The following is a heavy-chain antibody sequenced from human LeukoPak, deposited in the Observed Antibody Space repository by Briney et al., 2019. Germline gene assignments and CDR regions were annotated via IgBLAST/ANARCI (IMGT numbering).Heavy chain of an antibody. CDR3: AGGSGSYYRYYYYGMDV. D-gene: IGHD3-10*01. V-gene: IGHV3-30*04. CDR2: ISYDGSNK. Sequence: GRSLRLSCAASGFTFSSYAMHWVRQAPGKGLEWVAVISYDGSNKYYADSVKGRFTISRDNSKNTLYLQMNGLRAEDTAVYYCAGGSGSYYRYYYYGMDVWGKGTTVTVSS. J-gene: IGHJ6*04. CDR1: GFTFSSYA.